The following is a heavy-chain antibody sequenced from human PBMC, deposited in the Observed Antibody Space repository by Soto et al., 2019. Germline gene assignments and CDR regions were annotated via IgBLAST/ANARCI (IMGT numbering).Heavy chain of an antibody. Sequence: GGSLRLSCAASGFTFSDYYMSWIRQAPGKGLEWVSYISSSGSTIYYADSVKGRFTISRDNAKNSLYLQMNSLRAEDTAVYYCASSYYDHADWFDPWGQGTLVTVSS. CDR3: ASSYYDHADWFDP. V-gene: IGHV3-11*01. CDR1: GFTFSDYY. CDR2: ISSSGSTI. J-gene: IGHJ5*02. D-gene: IGHD3-3*01.